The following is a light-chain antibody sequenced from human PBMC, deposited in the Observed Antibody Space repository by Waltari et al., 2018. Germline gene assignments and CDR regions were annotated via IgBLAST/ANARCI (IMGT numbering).Light chain of an antibody. Sequence: QSALTQPRSVSGSPGHSVTISCTGTRSDVAFDSHVSWYQQSPGKGPKLIIYDASQRSSEVPDRFTASYFGNTASLTISGLQPDDEAVYFCCSYAGRSVVFGGGTKLTVV. CDR1: RSDVAFDSH. CDR3: CSYAGRSVV. V-gene: IGLV2-11*01. J-gene: IGLJ2*01. CDR2: DAS.